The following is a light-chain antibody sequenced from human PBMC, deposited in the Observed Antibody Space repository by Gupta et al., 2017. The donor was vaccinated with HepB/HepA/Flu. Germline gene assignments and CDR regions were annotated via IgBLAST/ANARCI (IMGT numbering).Light chain of an antibody. V-gene: IGKV1-39*01. Sequence: DIQMTQSPSSLSASIGDRVNITCRASQNINSYLNWYLQRPGKAPNLLIYGASSLQRGVPSRFSGSGSGTDFTLTVSSLQPEDFATYFCQQSYTIPQTFGPETKVDIK. J-gene: IGKJ3*01. CDR2: GAS. CDR1: QNINSY. CDR3: QQSYTIPQT.